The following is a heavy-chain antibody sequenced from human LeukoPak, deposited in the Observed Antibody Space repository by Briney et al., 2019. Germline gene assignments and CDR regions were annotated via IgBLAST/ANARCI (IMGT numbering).Heavy chain of an antibody. CDR1: GFTFSSYG. D-gene: IGHD4-17*01. Sequence: PGGSLRLSCAASGFTFSSYGMHWVRQAPGKGLEWVAVIWYDGSNKYYADSVKGRFTISRDNSKNTLYLQMNSLRAEDTAVYYCARVTVPGGEYFDYWGQGTLVTVSS. V-gene: IGHV3-33*01. J-gene: IGHJ4*02. CDR3: ARVTVPGGEYFDY. CDR2: IWYDGSNK.